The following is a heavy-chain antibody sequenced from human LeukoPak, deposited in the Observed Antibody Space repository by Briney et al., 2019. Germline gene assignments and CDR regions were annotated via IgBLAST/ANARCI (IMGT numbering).Heavy chain of an antibody. Sequence: ASVKVSCKASGYTFTSYDINWVRQATGQGLEWMGWMNPNSGNTGYAQKFQGRVTMTRNTSISTAYMELSSLRSEDTAVYYCARVGGLIRYVDWLLGGPRKGPYYFDYWGQGTLVTVSS. CDR1: GYTFTSYD. J-gene: IGHJ4*02. D-gene: IGHD3-9*01. CDR3: ARVGGLIRYVDWLLGGPRKGPYYFDY. V-gene: IGHV1-8*01. CDR2: MNPNSGNT.